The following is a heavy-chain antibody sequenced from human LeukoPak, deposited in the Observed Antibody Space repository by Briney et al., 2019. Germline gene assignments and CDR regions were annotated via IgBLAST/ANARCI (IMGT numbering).Heavy chain of an antibody. J-gene: IGHJ5*02. CDR1: GGSISSYY. V-gene: IGHV4-59*12. D-gene: IGHD1/OR15-1a*01. CDR3: ARLRYNWNTNWFDP. Sequence: SETLSLTCTVSGGSISSYYWSWIRQPPGKGLEWIGYIYYSGSTNYNPSLKSRVTISVDTSKNQFSLKLSSVTAADTAVYYCARLRYNWNTNWFDPWGQGTLVTVSS. CDR2: IYYSGST.